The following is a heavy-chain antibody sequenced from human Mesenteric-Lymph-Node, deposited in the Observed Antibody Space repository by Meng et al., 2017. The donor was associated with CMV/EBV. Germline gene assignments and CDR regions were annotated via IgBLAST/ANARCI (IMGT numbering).Heavy chain of an antibody. CDR2: ISGSGDST. Sequence: GESLKISCAASGFTFSSYAMSWVRQAPGKGLEWVSAISGSGDSTYYADSVKGRFTISRDNSKNTLYVQMKSLRAEDTAVYYCAKRSTTQCSGGSCYTSYFDYWGQGTLVTVSS. CDR1: GFTFSSYA. CDR3: AKRSTTQCSGGSCYTSYFDY. D-gene: IGHD2-15*01. V-gene: IGHV3-23*01. J-gene: IGHJ4*02.